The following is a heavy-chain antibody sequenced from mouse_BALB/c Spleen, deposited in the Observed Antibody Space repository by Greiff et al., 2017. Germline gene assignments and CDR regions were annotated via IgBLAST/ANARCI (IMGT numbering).Heavy chain of an antibody. J-gene: IGHJ4*01. CDR2: ISYDGSN. V-gene: IGHV3-6*02. D-gene: IGHD2-4*01. CDR1: GYSITSGYY. Sequence: DVKLVESGPGLVKPSQSLSLTCSVTGYSITSGYYWNWIRQFPGNKLEWMGYISYDGSNNYNPSLKNRISITRDTSKNQFFLKLNSVTTEDTATYYCARGDYDVNYYAMDYWGQGTSVTVSS. CDR3: ARGDYDVNYYAMDY.